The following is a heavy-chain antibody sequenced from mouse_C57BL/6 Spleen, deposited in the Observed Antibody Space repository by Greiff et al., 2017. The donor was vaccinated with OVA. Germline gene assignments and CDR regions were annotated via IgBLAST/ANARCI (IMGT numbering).Heavy chain of an antibody. CDR1: GYTFTSYW. D-gene: IGHD4-1*01. J-gene: IGHJ4*01. Sequence: QVQLKQPGAELVRPGTSVKLSCKASGYTFTSYWMHWVKQRPGQGLEWIGVIDPSDSYTNYNQKFKGKATLTVDTSSSTAYMQLSSLTSEDSAVYYCARGEKLGRGAMDYWGQGTSVTVSS. V-gene: IGHV1-59*01. CDR2: IDPSDSYT. CDR3: ARGEKLGRGAMDY.